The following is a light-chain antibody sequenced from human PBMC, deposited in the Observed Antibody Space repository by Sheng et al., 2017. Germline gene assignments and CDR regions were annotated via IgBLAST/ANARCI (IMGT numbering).Light chain of an antibody. J-gene: IGKJ5*01. CDR3: QQYNDWPPIT. V-gene: IGKV3-15*01. CDR2: GAS. CDR1: QSISSH. Sequence: EILMTQSPATLSVSPGESATLSCRASQSISSHLAWYQQKPGQAPRLLIYGASSRATGVPARFSGGGSGTEFSLTISSLQSEDFAVYYCQQYNDWPPITFGQGTRLEIK.